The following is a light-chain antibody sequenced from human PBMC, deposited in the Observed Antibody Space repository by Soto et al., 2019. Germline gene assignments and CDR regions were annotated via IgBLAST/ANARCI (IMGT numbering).Light chain of an antibody. CDR3: QQYKTWPT. CDR1: QSVNSD. V-gene: IGKV3-15*01. CDR2: GAS. Sequence: EIVVTQSPATLSVSPGERATLSCRASQSVNSDLAWYQQKPGQAPRLLMYGASTRATGIPARFSGSGSGTEFTLTIGSLQSEDFAVYYCQQYKTWPTFGQGTKVEIK. J-gene: IGKJ1*01.